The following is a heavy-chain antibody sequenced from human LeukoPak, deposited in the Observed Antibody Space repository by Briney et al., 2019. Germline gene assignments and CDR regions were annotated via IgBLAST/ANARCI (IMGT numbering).Heavy chain of an antibody. J-gene: IGHJ6*03. CDR1: GFAFSYFA. D-gene: IGHD3-16*01. CDR3: ATMMGHRLYDYCMDV. CDR2: MSGSGDGT. Sequence: GGSLRLSCAASGFAFSYFAMSWVRQAPGKGLEWVSAMSGSGDGTYYADSVKGRFTISRDNSKNTLYLQMNSLRAEDTAVYYCATMMGHRLYDYCMDVWGKEPRSPSP. V-gene: IGHV3-23*01.